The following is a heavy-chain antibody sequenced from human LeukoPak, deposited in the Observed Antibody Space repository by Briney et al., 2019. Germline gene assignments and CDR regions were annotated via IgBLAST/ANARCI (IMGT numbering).Heavy chain of an antibody. CDR2: MSPKSANT. D-gene: IGHD3-16*01. CDR3: ARTPPRGLIDF. J-gene: IGHJ4*02. V-gene: IGHV1-8*03. CDR1: GYTFTSYY. Sequence: ASVKVSCKASGYTFTSYYMHWVRQAAGQGLEWMGWMSPKSANTGFAQKFQGRVTITRDTSISTAYMELSSLTSEDTAVYYCARTPPRGLIDFWGQGTLVTVSS.